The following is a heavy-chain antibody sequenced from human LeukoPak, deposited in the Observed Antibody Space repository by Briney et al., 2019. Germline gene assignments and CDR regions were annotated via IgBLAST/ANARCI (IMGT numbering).Heavy chain of an antibody. CDR2: IYYSGST. J-gene: IGHJ3*02. CDR3: ARGFGELLRRSDAFDI. V-gene: IGHV4-39*07. Sequence: PSETLSLTCTVSGGSISSSSYYWGWIRQPPGKGLEWIGSIYYSGSTYYNPSLKSRVTISVDTSKNQFSLKLSSVTAADTAVYYCARGFGELLRRSDAFDIWGQGTMVTDSS. CDR1: GGSISSSSYY. D-gene: IGHD1-26*01.